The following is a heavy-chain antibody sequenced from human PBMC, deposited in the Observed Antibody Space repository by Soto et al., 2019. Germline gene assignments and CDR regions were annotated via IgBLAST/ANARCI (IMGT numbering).Heavy chain of an antibody. D-gene: IGHD2-2*01. CDR2: ISSSSSYI. Sequence: GGSLRLSCAASGFTFNSYSMNWVRQAPGKGLEWVSSISSSSSYIYYADSVKGRFTISRDNAKNSLYLQMNSLRAEDTAVYYCAREVGRGWFDPWGQGTLVTVSS. J-gene: IGHJ5*02. CDR3: AREVGRGWFDP. CDR1: GFTFNSYS. V-gene: IGHV3-21*01.